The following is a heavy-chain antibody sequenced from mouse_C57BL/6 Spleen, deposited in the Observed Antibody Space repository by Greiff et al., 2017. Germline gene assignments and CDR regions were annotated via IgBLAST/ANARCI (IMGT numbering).Heavy chain of an antibody. CDR3: ARGIYYGSSHYFDY. Sequence: QVQLKQSGAELARPGASVKMSCKASGYTFTSYTMYWVKQRPGQGLEWIGYINPSSGYTKYNQKFKDKATLTADKSSSTAYMQLSRLTSEDSAVYYCARGIYYGSSHYFDYWGQGTTLTVSS. D-gene: IGHD1-1*01. J-gene: IGHJ2*01. V-gene: IGHV1-4*01. CDR2: INPSSGYT. CDR1: GYTFTSYT.